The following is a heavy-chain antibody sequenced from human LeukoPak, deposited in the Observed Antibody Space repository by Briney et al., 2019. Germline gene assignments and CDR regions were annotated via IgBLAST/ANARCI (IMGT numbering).Heavy chain of an antibody. D-gene: IGHD4/OR15-4a*01. CDR1: GYTFTVYY. CDR2: INPNSVGA. J-gene: IGHJ3*02. CDR3: ARGEASDYDQRGDAFDI. V-gene: IGHV1-2*02. Sequence: ASVNVSCKASGYTFTVYYMHWVRQAPGQGLGWMGWINPNSVGANYAQKFQGRVTMTRDTSISTAYMELSRLRSDDTAVYYCARGEASDYDQRGDAFDIWGQGTMVTVSS.